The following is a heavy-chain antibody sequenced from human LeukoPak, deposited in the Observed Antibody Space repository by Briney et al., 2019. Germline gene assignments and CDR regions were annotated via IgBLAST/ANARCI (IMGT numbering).Heavy chain of an antibody. V-gene: IGHV3-74*01. J-gene: IGHJ4*02. CDR3: AREDIVVVPALGY. D-gene: IGHD2-2*01. CDR2: INSDGSST. Sequence: GGALRLSCAASGFTFSSHWMHWVRQAPGKGRVWVSRINSDGSSTSYADSVKGRFTISRDNAKNTLYLQMNSLRAEDTAVYYCAREDIVVVPALGYWGQGTLVTVSS. CDR1: GFTFSSHW.